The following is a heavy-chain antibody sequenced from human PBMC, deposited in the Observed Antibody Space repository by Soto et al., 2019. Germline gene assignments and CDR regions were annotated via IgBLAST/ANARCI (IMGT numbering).Heavy chain of an antibody. J-gene: IGHJ3*02. V-gene: IGHV3-66*01. Sequence: GGSLRLSCTASGFIVSNTYVNWVRQAPGKGLEWVSVISNRGDTHYADSVRGRFSLSRDISDNTLHLQMNNLRVEDTAVYYCAREPRYCFCGSCAITGNDYVTLGQGTMVTV. CDR1: GFIVSNTY. CDR3: AREPRYCFCGSCAITGNDYVT. D-gene: IGHD2-15*01. CDR2: ISNRGDT.